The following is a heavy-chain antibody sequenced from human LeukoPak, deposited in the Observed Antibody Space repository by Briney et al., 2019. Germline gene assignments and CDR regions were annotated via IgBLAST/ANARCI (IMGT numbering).Heavy chain of an antibody. CDR1: GGSISSSSYY. CDR3: ASGNDSSGYYYYYYYHGMDV. J-gene: IGHJ6*02. D-gene: IGHD3-22*01. Sequence: SETLSLTCTVSGGSISSSSYYWGWIRQPPGKGLEWIGSIYYSGSTYYNPSLKSRVTISVDTSKNQFSLKLSSVTAADTAVYYCASGNDSSGYYYYYYYHGMDVWGQGTTVTVSS. V-gene: IGHV4-39*01. CDR2: IYYSGST.